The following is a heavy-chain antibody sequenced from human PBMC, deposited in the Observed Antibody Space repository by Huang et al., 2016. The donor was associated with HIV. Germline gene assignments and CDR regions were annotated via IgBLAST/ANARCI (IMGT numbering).Heavy chain of an antibody. CDR2: ITFDGKNK. J-gene: IGHJ4*02. CDR1: GFTFSGYG. Sequence: QVRLVESGGGVVQPGRSLRLSCAASGFTFSGYGMHWVRQSPGNGREWVAVITFDGKNKDYADSVRGRFTVSRDNSQNTVSLQMNTLRAEDTAVYYCAKDNDLYYFDYWGQGTLVTVSS. D-gene: IGHD1-1*01. V-gene: IGHV3-30*18. CDR3: AKDNDLYYFDY.